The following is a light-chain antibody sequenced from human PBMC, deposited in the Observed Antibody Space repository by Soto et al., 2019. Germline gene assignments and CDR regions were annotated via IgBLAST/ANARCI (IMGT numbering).Light chain of an antibody. CDR2: DVD. V-gene: IGLV2-11*01. CDR3: CSNAGSYPLV. J-gene: IGLJ1*01. Sequence: QSALTQPRSVSGSPGQSVTISCTGTSSDVGGYNYVSWYQHHTGKAPKLMIYDVDKRPSGVPGRFSGSKSGNTASLTISGLQAEDEADYYCCSNAGSYPLVFGNGTKVTVL. CDR1: SSDVGGYNY.